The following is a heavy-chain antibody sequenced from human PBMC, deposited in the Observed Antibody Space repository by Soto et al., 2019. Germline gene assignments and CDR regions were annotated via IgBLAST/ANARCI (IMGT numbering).Heavy chain of an antibody. J-gene: IGHJ6*02. CDR1: GYKFSSYG. Sequence: QVQLVQSGAEVKKPGASVKVSCKASGYKFSSYGISWVRQAPGQGLEWMGWISAYTGNTNYAQKFQGRVTMTTDTSTSTAYMELRSLRSDDMAVYYCARDPKDGDPANGMDVWGQGTTVTVSS. CDR2: ISAYTGNT. CDR3: ARDPKDGDPANGMDV. V-gene: IGHV1-18*03.